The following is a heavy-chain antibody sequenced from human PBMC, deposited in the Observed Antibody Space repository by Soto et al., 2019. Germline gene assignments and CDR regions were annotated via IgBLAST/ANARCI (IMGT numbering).Heavy chain of an antibody. CDR3: ARDRIGSNYFDY. J-gene: IGHJ4*02. D-gene: IGHD4-4*01. Sequence: QVQLVESGGGVVQPGRSLRLSCAASGFTFSSYAMHWVRQAPGKGLEWVAVISYDGSNKYYADSVKGRFTISRDNSKNTLYLQMNSLRAEDTAVYYCARDRIGSNYFDYWGQGTLVTVSS. V-gene: IGHV3-30-3*01. CDR1: GFTFSSYA. CDR2: ISYDGSNK.